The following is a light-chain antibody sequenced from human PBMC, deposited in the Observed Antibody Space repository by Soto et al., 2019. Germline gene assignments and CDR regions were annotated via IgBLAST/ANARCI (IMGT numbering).Light chain of an antibody. CDR1: SSNIGAGYD. CDR3: QSYDSSLRGFV. CDR2: GDN. J-gene: IGLJ1*01. Sequence: QSVLTQPPSVSGAPGQRVTVSCTGSSSNIGAGYDVHWYQQVPGTAPKLLIYGDNNRPSGGPDRFAGSKSGTSASLAITGLQAEDEADYYSQSYDSSLRGFVFGTGTKVTVL. V-gene: IGLV1-40*01.